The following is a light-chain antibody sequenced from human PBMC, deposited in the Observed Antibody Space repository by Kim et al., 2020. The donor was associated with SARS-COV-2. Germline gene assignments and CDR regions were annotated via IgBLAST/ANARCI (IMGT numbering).Light chain of an antibody. CDR2: DAS. V-gene: IGKV3-20*01. Sequence: SPGERATLSCRASQSVGGSYSAWYQQKPGQAPRLLIYDASSRAIGVPDRFSGSGSGTDFTLTISRLEPEDFAVYYCQQYGVSPQTFGQGTKVDIK. CDR3: QQYGVSPQT. J-gene: IGKJ1*01. CDR1: QSVGGSY.